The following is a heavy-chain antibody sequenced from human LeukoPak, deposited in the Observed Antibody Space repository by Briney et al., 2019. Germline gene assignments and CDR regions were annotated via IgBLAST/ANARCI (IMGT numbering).Heavy chain of an antibody. CDR3: ARVVKGQLKPKVFAFDI. Sequence: PSETLSLTCTVSGGSISSGGYYWSWIRQPPGKGLEWIGYIYYSGSTNYNPSLKSRVTISVDTSKNQFSLKLSSVTAADTAVYYCARVVKGQLKPKVFAFDIWGQGTMVTVSS. CDR2: IYYSGST. J-gene: IGHJ3*02. V-gene: IGHV4-61*08. CDR1: GGSISSGGYY. D-gene: IGHD1-1*01.